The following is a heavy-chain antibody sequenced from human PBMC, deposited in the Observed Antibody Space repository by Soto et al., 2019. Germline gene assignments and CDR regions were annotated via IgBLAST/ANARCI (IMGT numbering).Heavy chain of an antibody. CDR1: GGAISTYY. D-gene: IGHD3-3*01. CDR2: IYSSGIT. V-gene: IGHV4-4*07. Sequence: QVHLQESGPGLVKPSETLSLTCTVSGGAISTYYWTWIRQPAGKGLEWIGRIYSSGITKYNPSLQSRATMALDTSNNQFSLRLTSVTAADTAVYYCARVQRFSDWFDPWGQGTLVTVSS. J-gene: IGHJ5*02. CDR3: ARVQRFSDWFDP.